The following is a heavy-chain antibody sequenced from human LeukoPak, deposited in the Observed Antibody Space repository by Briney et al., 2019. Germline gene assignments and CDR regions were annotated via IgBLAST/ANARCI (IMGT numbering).Heavy chain of an antibody. D-gene: IGHD2-2*01. CDR3: ARERRDIVVVPTAHAFAY. V-gene: IGHV3-23*01. CDR1: GFTFGSYA. CDR2: ISDSSATT. Sequence: QPGGSLRLSCAASGFTFGSYAMSWVRQAPGKGLEWVSSISDSSATTFYADSVKGRFTISRDNSKNTLYLQINSLRADDTAVYYCARERRDIVVVPTAHAFAYWGQGTLVTVSS. J-gene: IGHJ4*02.